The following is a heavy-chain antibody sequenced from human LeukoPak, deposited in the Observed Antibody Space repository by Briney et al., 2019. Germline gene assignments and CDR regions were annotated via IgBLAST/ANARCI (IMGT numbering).Heavy chain of an antibody. J-gene: IGHJ4*02. D-gene: IGHD6-19*01. CDR2: IYSGGST. CDR1: GFTVSSNY. Sequence: GGSLRLSCAASGFTVSSNYMSWVRQAPGKGLAWVSVIYSGGSTYYADSVKGRFTISRDNSKNTLYLQMNSLRAEDTAVYYCARFGYSSGWYIWGQGTLVTVSS. V-gene: IGHV3-53*01. CDR3: ARFGYSSGWYI.